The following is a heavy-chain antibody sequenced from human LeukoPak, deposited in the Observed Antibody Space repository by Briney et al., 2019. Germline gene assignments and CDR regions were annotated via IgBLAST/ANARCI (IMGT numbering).Heavy chain of an antibody. CDR1: GFKFSDYA. CDR3: AKWVPRSLESIYGMDV. CDR2: MSGTGGTS. Sequence: GSLRLSCAASGFKFSDYAMNWVRQAPGKGLEWVSGMSGTGGTSYYADSAKGRFTISRDNSKSTLDLQMNSLRAEDTAVYYCAKWVPRSLESIYGMDVWGQGTTVIVSS. J-gene: IGHJ6*02. V-gene: IGHV3-23*01. D-gene: IGHD3-3*01.